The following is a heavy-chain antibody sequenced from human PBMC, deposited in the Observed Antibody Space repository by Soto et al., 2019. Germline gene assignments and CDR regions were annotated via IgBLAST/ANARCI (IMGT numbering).Heavy chain of an antibody. D-gene: IGHD3-3*01. CDR1: GFTFSSYA. Sequence: EVQLLESGGGLVQPGGSLRLSCAASGFTFSSYAMSWVRQAPGKGLEWVSAISGSGGSTYYADSVKGRFTISRDNSKNTLYLQMNSLRAEDTAVYYCAKDLRGYDFWSGYSYYYGMDVWGQGTTVTVSS. CDR2: ISGSGGST. J-gene: IGHJ6*02. V-gene: IGHV3-23*01. CDR3: AKDLRGYDFWSGYSYYYGMDV.